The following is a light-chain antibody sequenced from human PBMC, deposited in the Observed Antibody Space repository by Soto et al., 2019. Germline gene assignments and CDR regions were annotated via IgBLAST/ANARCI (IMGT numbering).Light chain of an antibody. Sequence: DIQMTQSPSTLSGSVGDRVTITCRASQTISSWLAWYQQKPGKAPKLLIYKASTLKSGVPSRFSGSGSGTEFTLTISSLQPDDFATYYCQHYSAFSVTFGRGTKVDIK. CDR2: KAS. J-gene: IGKJ1*01. CDR1: QTISSW. CDR3: QHYSAFSVT. V-gene: IGKV1-5*03.